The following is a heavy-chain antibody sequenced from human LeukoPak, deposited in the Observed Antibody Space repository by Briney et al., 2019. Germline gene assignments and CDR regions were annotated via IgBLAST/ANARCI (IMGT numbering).Heavy chain of an antibody. CDR3: ARDTAWQFGELYPFDY. D-gene: IGHD3-10*01. J-gene: IGHJ4*02. Sequence: PGGSLRLSCAASGFTFSTYTMNWVRQAPGKGLEWVSYISSSSSNIFYADSVKGRFTISRDNAKNSLYLQMNSLRAEDTAVYYCARDTAWQFGELYPFDYWGQGTLVTVSS. V-gene: IGHV3-48*04. CDR2: ISSSSSNI. CDR1: GFTFSTYT.